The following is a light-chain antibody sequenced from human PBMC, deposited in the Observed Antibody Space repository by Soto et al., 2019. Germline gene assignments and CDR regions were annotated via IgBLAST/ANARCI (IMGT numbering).Light chain of an antibody. CDR1: QDISNY. J-gene: IGKJ4*01. Sequence: DIQMTQSPSSLSASVGDRVTITCQASQDISNYLNWYQQKPGKAPKLLIYDASNLETGVPSRCSGSGSGTDFTFTISSQQPEDIATYYCQQYDNLPLTCGGGTKVEIK. CDR2: DAS. CDR3: QQYDNLPLT. V-gene: IGKV1-33*01.